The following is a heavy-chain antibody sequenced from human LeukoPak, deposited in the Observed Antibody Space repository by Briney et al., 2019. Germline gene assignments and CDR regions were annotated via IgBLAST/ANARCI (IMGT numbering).Heavy chain of an antibody. CDR3: ARPNSSSLAFDY. Sequence: GESLKISCKDSGNTFSNSLIVWVRPMPGKGLEWLGIIYPGDSSTKYSPSFQGQVTISADKSISTAYLQWSSLKASDTAIYYCARPNSSSLAFDYWGQGTPVTVSS. CDR2: IYPGDSST. CDR1: GNTFSNSL. D-gene: IGHD6-6*01. J-gene: IGHJ4*02. V-gene: IGHV5-51*01.